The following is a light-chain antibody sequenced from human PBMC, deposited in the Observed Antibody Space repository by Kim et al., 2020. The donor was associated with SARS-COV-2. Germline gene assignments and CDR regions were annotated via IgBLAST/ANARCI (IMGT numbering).Light chain of an antibody. CDR3: CSYADKNLYV. V-gene: IGLV2-14*03. Sequence: QSVLTQPASVSGSPGQSITISCTGTSGDIGGYNYVSWYLQYPGKAPQLLIYDVSERPSGVSHRFSGSKSGNTASLTISGLQAGDEADYFCCSYADKNLYVFGTGTKVTVL. CDR2: DVS. J-gene: IGLJ1*01. CDR1: SGDIGGYNY.